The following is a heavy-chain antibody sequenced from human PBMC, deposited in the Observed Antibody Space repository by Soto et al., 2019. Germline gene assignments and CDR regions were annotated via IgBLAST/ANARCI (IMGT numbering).Heavy chain of an antibody. CDR1: GYTISRYW. D-gene: IGHD6-19*01. CDR2: INSDDITT. Sequence: WGSLRLSCPASGYTISRYWTYCFRQAPGKGLVWVSRINSDDITTSYADSVKGRFTISRDNAKNTLYLQINSLTPEDTAVYYCARGYSSGPGVYWGQGTLVTVSS. J-gene: IGHJ4*02. CDR3: ARGYSSGPGVY. V-gene: IGHV3-74*01.